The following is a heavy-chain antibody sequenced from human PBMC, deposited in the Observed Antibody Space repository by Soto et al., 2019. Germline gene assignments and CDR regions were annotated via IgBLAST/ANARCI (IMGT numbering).Heavy chain of an antibody. CDR3: ARDPSYYGSGGNYYYGMDV. D-gene: IGHD3-10*01. V-gene: IGHV4-31*03. J-gene: IGHJ6*02. Sequence: SETLSLTCTVSGGSISSGGYYWIWIRHHPGKGLEWIGYIYYSGSTYYNPSLKSRVTISVDTSKSQFSLKLSSVTAADTAVYYCARDPSYYGSGGNYYYGMDVWGQGTTVTVSS. CDR1: GGSISSGGYY. CDR2: IYYSGST.